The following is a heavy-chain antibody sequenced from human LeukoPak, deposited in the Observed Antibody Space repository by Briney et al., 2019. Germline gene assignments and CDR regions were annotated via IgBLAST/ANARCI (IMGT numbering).Heavy chain of an antibody. Sequence: PSETLSLTCTVSGGSISSGGYYWSWIRQHPGKGLEWIGYIYYSGSTYYNPSLKSRVTISVDTSKNQFSLKLSSVTAADTAVYYCAREGSSASRDAFDIWGQGTMVTVSS. CDR2: IYYSGST. J-gene: IGHJ3*02. V-gene: IGHV4-31*03. CDR3: AREGSSASRDAFDI. CDR1: GGSISSGGYY.